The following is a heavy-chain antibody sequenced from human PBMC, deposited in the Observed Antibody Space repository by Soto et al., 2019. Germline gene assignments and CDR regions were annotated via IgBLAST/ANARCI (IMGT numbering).Heavy chain of an antibody. Sequence: EVQLVESGGGLVKPGGSLTLSCSASGFSFDRAWASWVRQAPGRGLEWVGLIKTKTDGGTTDYAASVKGRFTISKDEYEKTVHLPMNRLKPGDTPFYFCPTPGYSNPAIFPSWAQGPLVPVS. D-gene: IGHD4-4*01. CDR3: PTPGYSNPAIFPS. CDR1: GFSFDRAW. V-gene: IGHV3-15*01. J-gene: IGHJ4*02. CDR2: IKTKTDGGTT.